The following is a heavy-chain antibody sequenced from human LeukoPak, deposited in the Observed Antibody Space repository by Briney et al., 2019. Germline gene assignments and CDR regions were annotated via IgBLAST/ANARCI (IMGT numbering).Heavy chain of an antibody. D-gene: IGHD3-10*01. CDR2: INHSGST. J-gene: IGHJ6*03. CDR3: ARHVLLWFGELSQNYYYYYYMDV. CDR1: GGSFSGYY. V-gene: IGHV4-34*01. Sequence: PSETLSLTCAAYGGSFSGYYWSWIRQPPGKGLEWIGEINHSGSTNYNPSLKSRVTISVDTSKNQFSLKLSSVTAADTAVYYCARHVLLWFGELSQNYYYYYYMDVWGKGTTVTISS.